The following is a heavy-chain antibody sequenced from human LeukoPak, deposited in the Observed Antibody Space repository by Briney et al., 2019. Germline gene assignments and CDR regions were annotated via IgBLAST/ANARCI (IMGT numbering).Heavy chain of an antibody. CDR3: ARVSLAARPDY. CDR2: IYYSGST. Sequence: NPSETLSLTCTVSGVSISSSSYYWGWIRQPPGKGLEWIGSIYYSGSTYYNPSLESRVTISVDTSKNQFSLKLSSVTAADTAVYYCARVSLAARPDYWGQGTLVTVSS. D-gene: IGHD6-6*01. CDR1: GVSISSSSYY. J-gene: IGHJ4*02. V-gene: IGHV4-39*01.